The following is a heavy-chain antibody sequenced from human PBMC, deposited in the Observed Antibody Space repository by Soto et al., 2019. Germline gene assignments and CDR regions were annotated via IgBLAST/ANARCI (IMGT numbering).Heavy chain of an antibody. CDR1: GGSISSSNYY. CDR2: IYYGGST. CDR3: AGHAIAEADLDY. Sequence: QLQLQQSGPGLVKPSETLSLTCTVSGGSISSSNYYWVWIRQPPGKGLEWIGSIYYGGSTYYNPSLKSRVTMSVDTFKNQFSVRVTAVTAADTAVYYWAGHAIAEADLDYWGQGTLVTVSS. J-gene: IGHJ4*02. D-gene: IGHD6-13*01. V-gene: IGHV4-39*01.